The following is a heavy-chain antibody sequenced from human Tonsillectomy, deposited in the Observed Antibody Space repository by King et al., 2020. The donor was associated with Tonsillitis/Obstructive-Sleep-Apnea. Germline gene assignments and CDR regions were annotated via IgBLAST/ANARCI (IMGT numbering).Heavy chain of an antibody. CDR3: ARTHDFWSGCYSLDP. Sequence: QLQESGPGLVKSSETLSLTCTVSGGSISSSSYYWGWIRQPPGKGLEWIGSIYYSGSTYYNPSLKSRVTISVDTSKNQFSLKLSSVTAADTAVYYCARTHDFWSGCYSLDPWGQGTLVTVSS. CDR1: GGSISSSSYY. D-gene: IGHD3-3*01. V-gene: IGHV4-39*01. J-gene: IGHJ5*02. CDR2: IYYSGST.